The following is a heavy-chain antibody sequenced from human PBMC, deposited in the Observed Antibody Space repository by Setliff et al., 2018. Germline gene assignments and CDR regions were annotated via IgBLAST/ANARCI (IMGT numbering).Heavy chain of an antibody. CDR2: IRFDGTNK. J-gene: IGHJ6*03. CDR3: VKWDSKYVSGSHYMDV. D-gene: IGHD3-16*01. CDR1: GFAFSSYG. Sequence: GSLRLSCAASGFAFSSYGMHWVRQAPGKGLEWVAFIRFDGTNKYYADSVKGRFTISRDNSKNTLYLQVNTLRPEDTAVYYCVKWDSKYVSGSHYMDVWGKGTTVTV. V-gene: IGHV3-30*02.